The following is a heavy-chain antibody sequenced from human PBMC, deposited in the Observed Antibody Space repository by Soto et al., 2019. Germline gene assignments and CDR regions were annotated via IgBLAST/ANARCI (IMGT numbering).Heavy chain of an antibody. Sequence: PSETLSLTCTVSGGPISSYYWSWIRQPPGKGLEWIGYIYYSGSTNYNPSLKSRVTMSVDTSKNQFSLKLSSVTAADTAVYYCASLAGSSWNDFDYWGQGTLVTSPQ. V-gene: IGHV4-59*01. CDR2: IYYSGST. J-gene: IGHJ4*02. D-gene: IGHD2-15*01. CDR1: GGPISSYY. CDR3: ASLAGSSWNDFDY.